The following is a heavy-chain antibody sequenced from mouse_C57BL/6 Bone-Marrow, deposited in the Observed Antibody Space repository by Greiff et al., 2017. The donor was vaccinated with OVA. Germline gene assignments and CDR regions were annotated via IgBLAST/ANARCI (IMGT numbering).Heavy chain of an antibody. CDR1: GYTFTSYT. D-gene: IGHD3-2*02. V-gene: IGHV1-4*01. CDR3: ARRKLRLSSWFAY. J-gene: IGHJ3*01. CDR2: INPSSGYT. Sequence: VQLQQSGAELARPGASVKMSCKASGYTFTSYTMHWVKQRPGQGLEWIGYINPSSGYTKYNQKFKDKATLTADKSSSTAYMQLSSLTYEDSAVYYCARRKLRLSSWFAYWGQGTLVTVSA.